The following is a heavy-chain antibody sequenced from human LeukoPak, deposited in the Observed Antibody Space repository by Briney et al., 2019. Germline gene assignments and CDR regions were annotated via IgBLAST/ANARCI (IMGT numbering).Heavy chain of an antibody. Sequence: SQTLSLTCAISGDGVSSNTAAWNWIRQSPSRGLEWLGRTYYGSKWYNNYAVSVKSRISINPDTSKNQFSLQLKSVTPEDTAVYYCAREQTGDQNFDYWGQGTLVTVSS. CDR2: TYYGSKWYN. CDR1: GDGVSSNTAA. CDR3: AREQTGDQNFDY. D-gene: IGHD7-27*01. V-gene: IGHV6-1*01. J-gene: IGHJ4*02.